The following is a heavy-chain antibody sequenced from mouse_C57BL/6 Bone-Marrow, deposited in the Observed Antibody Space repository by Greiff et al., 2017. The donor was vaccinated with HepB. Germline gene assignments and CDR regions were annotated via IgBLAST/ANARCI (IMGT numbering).Heavy chain of an antibody. CDR1: GYTFTSYG. CDR2: IYPRSGNT. Sequence: VQLKESGAELARPGASVKLSCKASGYTFTSYGISWVKQRTGQGLEWIGEIYPRSGNTYYNEKFKGKATLTADKSSSTAYMELRSLTSEDSAVYFCARTGYYGSSLFAYWGQGTLVTVSA. CDR3: ARTGYYGSSLFAY. D-gene: IGHD1-1*01. V-gene: IGHV1-81*01. J-gene: IGHJ3*01.